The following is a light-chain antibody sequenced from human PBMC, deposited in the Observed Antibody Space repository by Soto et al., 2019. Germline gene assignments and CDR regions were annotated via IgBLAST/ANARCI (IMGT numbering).Light chain of an antibody. CDR1: QSVSSSH. CDR3: QQYGSSGT. CDR2: AAS. V-gene: IGKV3-20*01. Sequence: EIVLTQSPGTLSLSPGERATLSCRASQSVSSSHLAWYQHKPGQAPRLLIYAASNRAAGVPARFSGSGSGTDFTLTISRLEPEDFAVYYCQQYGSSGTFGQGTKVDIK. J-gene: IGKJ1*01.